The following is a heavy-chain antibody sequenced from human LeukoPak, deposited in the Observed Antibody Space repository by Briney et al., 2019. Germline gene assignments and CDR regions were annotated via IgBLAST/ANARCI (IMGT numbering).Heavy chain of an antibody. J-gene: IGHJ4*02. CDR1: GGSISSSNW. CDR2: IYHSGST. V-gene: IGHV4-4*02. Sequence: PSETLSLTCAVSGGSISSSNWWSWVRPPPGKGLEWIGEIYHSGSTNYNPSLKSRVTISVDKSKNQFSLKLSSVTAADTAVYYCAGGDYYDSSGLLDYWGQGTLVTVSS. D-gene: IGHD3-22*01. CDR3: AGGDYYDSSGLLDY.